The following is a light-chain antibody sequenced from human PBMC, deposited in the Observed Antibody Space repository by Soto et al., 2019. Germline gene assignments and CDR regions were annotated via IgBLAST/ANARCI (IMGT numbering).Light chain of an antibody. CDR3: QQYKSFSLT. CDR2: NTS. CDR1: QSISNW. Sequence: DIQMTQSPSTLSASVGDRVTISCRASQSISNWFAWYQQKPGRAPNLLIYNTSNLGSAVPSRFSGSGSGTEFSLTISSLQPEDVATYYCQQYKSFSLTFGGGTRVEVK. J-gene: IGKJ4*01. V-gene: IGKV1-5*03.